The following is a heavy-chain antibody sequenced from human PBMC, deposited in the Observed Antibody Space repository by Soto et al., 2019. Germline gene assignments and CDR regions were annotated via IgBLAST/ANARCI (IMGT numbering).Heavy chain of an antibody. J-gene: IGHJ3*02. Sequence: GGSLRLSCAASGFTFSSYSMNWVRQAPGKGLEWVSSISSSSSYIYYADSVKGRFTISRDNAKNSLYLQMNSLRAEDTAVYYCAREFQEVQLEGDAFDIWGQGTMVTVSS. CDR2: ISSSSSYI. V-gene: IGHV3-21*01. CDR1: GFTFSSYS. CDR3: AREFQEVQLEGDAFDI. D-gene: IGHD1-1*01.